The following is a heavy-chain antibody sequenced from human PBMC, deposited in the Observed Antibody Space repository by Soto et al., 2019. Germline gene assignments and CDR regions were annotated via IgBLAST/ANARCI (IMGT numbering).Heavy chain of an antibody. CDR2: IKQDGSEK. CDR1: GFTFSSYW. D-gene: IGHD3-10*01. V-gene: IGHV3-7*05. J-gene: IGHJ6*03. CDR3: ARVGYYGSGSYYYYYYMDV. Sequence: PGGSLRLSCAASGFTFSSYWMSWVRQAPGKGLEWVANIKQDGSEKYYVDSVKGRFTISRDNAKNSLYLQMNSLRAENTAVYYCARVGYYGSGSYYYYYYMDVWGKGTTVTVSS.